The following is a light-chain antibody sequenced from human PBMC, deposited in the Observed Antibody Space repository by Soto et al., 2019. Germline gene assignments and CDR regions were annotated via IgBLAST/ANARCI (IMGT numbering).Light chain of an antibody. CDR1: QSVSSSF. J-gene: IGKJ1*01. CDR3: QHYGTSLWT. V-gene: IGKV3-20*01. CDR2: GAS. Sequence: EIMLTQSPGTLSLSPGERATLSCRASQSVSSSFLAWYQQKPGQAPRLLIYGASSRATGIPDRFSGSGSGTDLTLTMNRLEPEDFAMYLCQHYGTSLWTFGQGTKVEIK.